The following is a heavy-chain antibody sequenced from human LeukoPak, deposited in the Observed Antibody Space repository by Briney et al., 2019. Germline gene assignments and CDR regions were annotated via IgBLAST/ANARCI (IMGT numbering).Heavy chain of an antibody. CDR3: ARHWV. CDR2: VSKSGDST. Sequence: GGSLRLSCAASGFTFSDYEIAWVRQAPGKGLEWASTVSKSGDSTYYADSVKGRFTVSRDNSKVTLFLQMNNLRVDYAAVYYCARHWVWGQGTLVTVSS. V-gene: IGHV3-23*01. CDR1: GFTFSDYE. D-gene: IGHD3-16*01. J-gene: IGHJ4*02.